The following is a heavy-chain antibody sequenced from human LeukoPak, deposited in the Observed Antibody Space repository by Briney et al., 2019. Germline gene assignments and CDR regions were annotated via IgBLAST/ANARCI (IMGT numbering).Heavy chain of an antibody. CDR2: IYYSGST. V-gene: IGHV4-39*07. CDR1: GGSISSSSYY. D-gene: IGHD4-17*01. J-gene: IGHJ2*01. Sequence: SSETLSLTCTVSGGSISSSSYYWGWIRQPPGKGLEWIGSIYYSGSTYYNPSLKSRVTISVDTSKNQFSLKLSSVTAADTAVYYCADTFNHGDRRLSDWYFDLWGRGTLVTVSS. CDR3: ADTFNHGDRRLSDWYFDL.